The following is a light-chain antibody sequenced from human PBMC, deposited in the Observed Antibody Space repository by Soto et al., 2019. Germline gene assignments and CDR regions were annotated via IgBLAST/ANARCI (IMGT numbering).Light chain of an antibody. J-gene: IGKJ1*01. Sequence: IQMTQSLSSLSASVGDRVTITCRASQSISSWLAWYQQKPGKAPKLVIYDASSLESGVPSRFSGSGSGTEFTLTISSLQPDDFAPYYCEQYNSYSRTFGQGTKVDI. CDR3: EQYNSYSRT. CDR2: DAS. CDR1: QSISSW. V-gene: IGKV1-5*01.